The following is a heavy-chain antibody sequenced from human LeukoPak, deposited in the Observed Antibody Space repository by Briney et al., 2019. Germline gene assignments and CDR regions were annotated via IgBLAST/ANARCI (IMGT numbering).Heavy chain of an antibody. Sequence: QPGGSLRLSCAASGFIFSSYWMHWVRQAPGKGLVWVSLIKSDGSSTSYADSVKGRFTISRDNAKNSLYLQMSSLRAEDTALYYCARAGYCGSTSCYGYYYYGLDVWGQGTTVTVSS. J-gene: IGHJ6*02. CDR1: GFIFSSYW. V-gene: IGHV3-74*01. D-gene: IGHD2-2*01. CDR3: ARAGYCGSTSCYGYYYYGLDV. CDR2: IKSDGSST.